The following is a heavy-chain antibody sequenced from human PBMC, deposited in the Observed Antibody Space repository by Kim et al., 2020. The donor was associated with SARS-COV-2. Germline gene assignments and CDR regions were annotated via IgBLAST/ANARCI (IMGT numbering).Heavy chain of an antibody. D-gene: IGHD2-21*02. Sequence: SETLSLTCTVSGGSISSGDYYWSWIRQPPGKGLEWFGYIYYTGSSHYNPCLNSRVTISIDTSKNQFSLKLSSVTAADTAVYYCARGPRIGGGVCYSHWG. V-gene: IGHV4-30-4*08. J-gene: IGHJ1*01. CDR3: ARGPRIGGGVCYSH. CDR2: IYYTGSS. CDR1: GGSISSGDYY.